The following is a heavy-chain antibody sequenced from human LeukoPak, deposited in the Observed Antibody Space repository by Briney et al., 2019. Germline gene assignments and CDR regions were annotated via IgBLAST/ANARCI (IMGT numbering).Heavy chain of an antibody. J-gene: IGHJ4*02. CDR3: AGDYCSGGSCNNFDY. D-gene: IGHD2-15*01. V-gene: IGHV4-4*07. CDR2: IYTSGST. CDR1: GGSISSYY. Sequence: PSETLSLTCTVSGGSISSYYWSWIRQPAGKGLEWIGRIYTSGSTNYNPSLKSRVTMSVDTSKSQFSLKLSSVTAADTAVYYCAGDYCSGGSCNNFDYWGQGTLVTVSS.